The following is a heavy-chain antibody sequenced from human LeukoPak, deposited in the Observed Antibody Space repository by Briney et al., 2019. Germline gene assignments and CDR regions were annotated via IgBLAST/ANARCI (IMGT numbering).Heavy chain of an antibody. V-gene: IGHV4-59*08. D-gene: IGHD6-13*01. CDR1: RGSISSYY. J-gene: IGHJ6*03. CDR2: IDNTAKI. Sequence: SETLSLTCTVSRGSISSYYWNWIRQSPGKGLEWIGYIDNTAKITTNPSLKSRVTISVDTSKNQFSLKLSSVTAADTAVYYCARAPTSSSWAYYYYYMDVWGKGTTVTVSS. CDR3: ARAPTSSSWAYYYYYMDV.